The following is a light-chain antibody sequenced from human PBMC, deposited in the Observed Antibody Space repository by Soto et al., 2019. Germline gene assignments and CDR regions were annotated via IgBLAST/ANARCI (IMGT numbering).Light chain of an antibody. CDR3: SSHTSRSTRGV. Sequence: QSVLTQPASVSGSPGQSITISCTGTSSDVGAYNYVSWYQQHPGKAPKLMIYDVNNRPSGVSNRFSGSKSGYTASLTISGLQAEDEADYYCSSHTSRSTRGVFGGGTKVTVL. V-gene: IGLV2-14*01. CDR2: DVN. CDR1: SSDVGAYNY. J-gene: IGLJ2*01.